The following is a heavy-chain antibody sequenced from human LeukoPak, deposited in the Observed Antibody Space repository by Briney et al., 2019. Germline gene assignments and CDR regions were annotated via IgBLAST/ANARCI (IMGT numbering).Heavy chain of an antibody. CDR2: INHSGST. Sequence: SETLSLTCAVYGGSFSGYYWSWIPQPPGKGLEWIGEINHSGSTNYNPSLKSRVTISVDTSKNQFSLKLSSVTAADTAVYYCARGSPSLIAAAGTETFDYWGQGTLVTVSS. D-gene: IGHD6-13*01. J-gene: IGHJ4*02. V-gene: IGHV4-34*01. CDR1: GGSFSGYY. CDR3: ARGSPSLIAAAGTETFDY.